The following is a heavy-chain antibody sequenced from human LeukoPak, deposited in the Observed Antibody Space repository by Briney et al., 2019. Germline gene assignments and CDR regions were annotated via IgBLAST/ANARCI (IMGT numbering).Heavy chain of an antibody. CDR2: IHYSGST. J-gene: IGHJ4*02. CDR1: GGSISSYY. V-gene: IGHV4-59*08. D-gene: IGHD3-3*01. Sequence: SETLSLTCTVSGGSISSYYWSWIRQPPGKELEWIGYIHYSGSTNYNPSPKSRVSISVDTSQNQFSLKLRSATAEDTAVYYCARLSRIGSGYYCDYWGQGTLVTVSS. CDR3: ARLSRIGSGYYCDY.